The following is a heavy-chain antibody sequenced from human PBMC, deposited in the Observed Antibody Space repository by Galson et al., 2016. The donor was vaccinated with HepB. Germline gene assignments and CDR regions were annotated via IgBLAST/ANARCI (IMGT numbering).Heavy chain of an antibody. CDR3: ARDMSSFYNHYYYGMDV. CDR2: ISISSSTI. CDR1: GFTFSSYS. J-gene: IGHJ6*02. Sequence: SLRLSCAASGFTFSSYSMNWVRQAPGKGLEWISYISISSSTIYYADSVRGRFAISRDNAKNSLYLQMNSLRDEDPAVYYCARDMSSFYNHYYYGMDVWGQGTTVTVSS. V-gene: IGHV3-48*02. D-gene: IGHD6-13*01.